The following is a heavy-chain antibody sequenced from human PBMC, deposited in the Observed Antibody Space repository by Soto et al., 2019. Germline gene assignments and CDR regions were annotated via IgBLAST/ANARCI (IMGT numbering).Heavy chain of an antibody. Sequence: GGSLRLSCAASGFTFSNYWMSWVRQAPGKGLECAANIKQDVSQNYYVDSVKGRVTTSRHNTNNSFYLQMNSLRAEDTAVYYCARDHINGWKFDYWGRGTLVTVSS. CDR2: IKQDVSQN. V-gene: IGHV3-7*01. CDR1: GFTFSNYW. J-gene: IGHJ4*02. D-gene: IGHD6-19*01. CDR3: ARDHINGWKFDY.